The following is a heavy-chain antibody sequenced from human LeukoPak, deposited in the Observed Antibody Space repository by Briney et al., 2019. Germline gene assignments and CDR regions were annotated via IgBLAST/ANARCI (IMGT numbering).Heavy chain of an antibody. CDR1: GYTFTGYY. D-gene: IGHD4/OR15-4a*01. Sequence: ASVKVSCKASGYTFTGYYMHWVRQAPGQGLEWMGWINPNSGGTNYAQKFQGRVTMTRDTSISTAYMELGRLRSDDTAVYYCARDRGGADAFDIWGQGTMVTVSS. CDR2: INPNSGGT. V-gene: IGHV1-2*02. CDR3: ARDRGGADAFDI. J-gene: IGHJ3*02.